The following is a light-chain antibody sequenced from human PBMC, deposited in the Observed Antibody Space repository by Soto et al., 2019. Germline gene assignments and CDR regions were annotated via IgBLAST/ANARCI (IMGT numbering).Light chain of an antibody. CDR2: DVS. CDR3: TSFTSTSTPRV. J-gene: IGLJ2*01. CDR1: SSVVGGYNY. V-gene: IGLV2-14*03. Sequence: QSVLTQPASVSGSPGQSITISCTGASSVVGGYNYVSWYQHHPGKAPKLIISDVSNRPSGVSNRFSGSKSGNTASLTISGLQAEDEADYYCTSFTSTSTPRVFGGGTQLTVL.